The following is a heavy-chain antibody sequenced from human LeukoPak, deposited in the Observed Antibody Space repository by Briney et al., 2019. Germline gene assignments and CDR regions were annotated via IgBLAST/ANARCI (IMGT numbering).Heavy chain of an antibody. CDR2: INPNSGGT. V-gene: IGHV1-2*02. J-gene: IGHJ6*02. CDR3: ARRYCSSTSCPRGVRGMDV. D-gene: IGHD2-2*01. Sequence: ASVKVSCKASGYTFTGYYMHWVRQAPGQGLEWMGWINPNSGGTNYAQKFQGRVTMTRDTSISTAYMELSSLRSEDTAVYYCARRYCSSTSCPRGVRGMDVWGQGTTVTVSS. CDR1: GYTFTGYY.